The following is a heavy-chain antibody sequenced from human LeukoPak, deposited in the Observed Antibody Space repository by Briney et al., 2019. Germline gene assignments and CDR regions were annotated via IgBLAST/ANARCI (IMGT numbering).Heavy chain of an antibody. J-gene: IGHJ4*02. V-gene: IGHV4-39*07. D-gene: IGHD6-19*01. CDR2: IYYSRST. Sequence: SETLSLTCTVSGGSTSSSSYYWGWIRQPPGKGLEWIGSIYYSRSTYYNPSLKSRVTISVDTSKNQFSLKLSSVTAADTAVDYCARVVGGSGWHDFDYWGQGTLVTVSS. CDR3: ARVVGGSGWHDFDY. CDR1: GGSTSSSSYY.